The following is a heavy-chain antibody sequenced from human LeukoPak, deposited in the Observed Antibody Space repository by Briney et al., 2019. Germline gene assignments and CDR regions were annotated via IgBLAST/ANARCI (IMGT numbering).Heavy chain of an antibody. V-gene: IGHV1-18*01. J-gene: IGHJ4*02. Sequence: GPVKVSCKASGYTFTSYCISWVRQAPGQGLEWMGWISAYNGNTNYAQKLQGRVTMTTDTSTSTAYMELRSLRSDDTAVYYCARGTDYDILTGYYPFDYWGQGTLVTVSS. CDR1: GYTFTSYC. CDR2: ISAYNGNT. D-gene: IGHD3-9*01. CDR3: ARGTDYDILTGYYPFDY.